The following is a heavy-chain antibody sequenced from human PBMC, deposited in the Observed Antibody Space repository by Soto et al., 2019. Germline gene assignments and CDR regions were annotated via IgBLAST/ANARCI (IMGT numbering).Heavy chain of an antibody. V-gene: IGHV3-23*01. CDR2: ISGSGGST. CDR3: AKVGSVVVTADYYMDV. J-gene: IGHJ6*03. CDR1: GFTFSSYA. D-gene: IGHD2-2*01. Sequence: GWSLRLSCAASGFTFSSYAMSWVRQAPGKGLEWVSSISGSGGSTYYADSVKGRFTISRDNSKNTLYLQMNSLRAEDTAVYYCAKVGSVVVTADYYMDVWGKGTTVTVSS.